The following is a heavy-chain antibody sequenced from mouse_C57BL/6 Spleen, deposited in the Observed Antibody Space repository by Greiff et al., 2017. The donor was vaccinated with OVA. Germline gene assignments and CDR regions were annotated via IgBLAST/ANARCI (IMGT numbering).Heavy chain of an antibody. CDR3: AREFVYDGYYVNYAMDY. D-gene: IGHD2-3*01. CDR2: IYPGSGST. CDR1: GYTFTSYW. V-gene: IGHV1-55*01. J-gene: IGHJ4*01. Sequence: QVQLQQPGAELVKPGASVKMSCKASGYTFTSYWITWVKQRPGQGLEWIGDIYPGSGSTNYNEKFKSKATLTVDTSSSTAYMQLSSLTSEDSAVYCCAREFVYDGYYVNYAMDYWGQGTSVTVSS.